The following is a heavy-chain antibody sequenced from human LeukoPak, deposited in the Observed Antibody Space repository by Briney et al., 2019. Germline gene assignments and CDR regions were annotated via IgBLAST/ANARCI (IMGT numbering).Heavy chain of an antibody. CDR2: IIPIFGTA. D-gene: IGHD6-13*01. V-gene: IGHV1-69*05. Sequence: GASVKVSCKASGGTFSSYAISWVRQAPGQGLEWMGGIIPIFGTANYAQKFQGRVTITTDESTSTAYMELSSLRPEDTAVYYCARGGIAAAGTGWFDPWGQGTLVTVSS. J-gene: IGHJ5*02. CDR1: GGTFSSYA. CDR3: ARGGIAAAGTGWFDP.